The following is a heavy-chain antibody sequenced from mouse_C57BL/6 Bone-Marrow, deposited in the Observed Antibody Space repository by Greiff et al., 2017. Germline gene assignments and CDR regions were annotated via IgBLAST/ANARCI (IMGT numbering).Heavy chain of an antibody. CDR3: ARHNFSWFAY. Sequence: EVKLVESGGDLVKPGGSLKLSCAASGFTFSSSGMSWVRQTPDKRLEWVATLSSGGSYNNYPDSVKGRFTISRDNAKNTLYLQMSSLKSEDTAMYYCARHNFSWFAYWGQGTLVTVSA. V-gene: IGHV5-6*01. CDR1: GFTFSSSG. J-gene: IGHJ3*01. CDR2: LSSGGSYN.